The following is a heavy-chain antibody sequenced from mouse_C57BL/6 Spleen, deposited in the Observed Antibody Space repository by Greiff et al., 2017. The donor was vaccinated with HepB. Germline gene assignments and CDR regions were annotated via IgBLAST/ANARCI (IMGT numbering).Heavy chain of an antibody. CDR3: ARQVPLPEDY. V-gene: IGHV1-81*01. CDR1: GYTFTSYG. J-gene: IGHJ4*01. CDR2: IYPRSGNT. Sequence: QVQLKESGAELARPGASVKLSCKASGYTFTSYGISWVKQRTGQGLEWIGEIYPRSGNTYYNEKFKGKATLTADKSSSTAYMELRSLTSEDSAVYFCARQVPLPEDYWGQGTSVTVSS.